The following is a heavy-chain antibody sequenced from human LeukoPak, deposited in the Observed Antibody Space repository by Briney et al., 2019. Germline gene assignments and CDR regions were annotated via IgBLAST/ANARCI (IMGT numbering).Heavy chain of an antibody. CDR3: AKGGYDYIEVAYFDF. CDR2: VIASSGAT. V-gene: IGHV3-23*01. CDR1: GFSFNNYA. D-gene: IGHD5-12*01. Sequence: PGGSLRLSCAASGFSFNNYAMSWVRQAPGKGLGWVSIVIASSGATSYADSVKGRFTISRDISKNTLYLQMNNLRVEDTAVYYCAKGGYDYIEVAYFDFWGQGILVTVSS. J-gene: IGHJ4*02.